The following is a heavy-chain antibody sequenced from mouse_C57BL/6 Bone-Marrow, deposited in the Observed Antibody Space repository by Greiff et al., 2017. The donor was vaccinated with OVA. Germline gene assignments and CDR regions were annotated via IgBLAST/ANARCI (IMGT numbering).Heavy chain of an antibody. V-gene: IGHV1-75*01. Sequence: QVQLQQSGPELVKPGASVKISCKASGYTFTDYYINWVKQRPGQGLEWIGWIFPGSGSTYYNEKFKGKATLTVDKSSSTAYMLRSSLTSEDSAVYFCARSVNWDNDWGQGTTLTVSS. J-gene: IGHJ2*01. CDR2: IFPGSGST. D-gene: IGHD4-1*02. CDR1: GYTFTDYY. CDR3: ARSVNWDND.